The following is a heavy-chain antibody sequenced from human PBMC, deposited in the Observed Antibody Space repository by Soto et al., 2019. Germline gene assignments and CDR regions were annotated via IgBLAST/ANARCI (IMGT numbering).Heavy chain of an antibody. CDR1: GGTFSKYT. CDR3: ARDRDGYNYWYFDL. CDR2: IIPIYGTA. J-gene: IGHJ2*01. Sequence: QVQLVQSGAEVKKPGSSVKVSCKVSGGTFSKYTINWVRQAPGQGLEWMAGIIPIYGTANYAQKFQGRISVTMDESTITAYMELRGLRSDDTAIYYCARDRDGYNYWYFDLWGRGSLITVSS. D-gene: IGHD5-12*01. V-gene: IGHV1-69*01.